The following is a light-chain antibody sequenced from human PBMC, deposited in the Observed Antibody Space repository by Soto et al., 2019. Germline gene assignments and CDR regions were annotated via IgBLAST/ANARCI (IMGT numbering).Light chain of an antibody. CDR1: SGHSSYI. Sequence: QAVVTQSSSASASLGTSVKLTCTLSSGHSSYIIAWHQQQPGKAPRYLMNLEGSGNYNKGSGVPDRFSGSSSGADRYLTISNLQFEDEADYYCETWDSNTRVFGGGTKVTVL. CDR2: LEGSGNY. V-gene: IGLV4-60*02. CDR3: ETWDSNTRV. J-gene: IGLJ3*02.